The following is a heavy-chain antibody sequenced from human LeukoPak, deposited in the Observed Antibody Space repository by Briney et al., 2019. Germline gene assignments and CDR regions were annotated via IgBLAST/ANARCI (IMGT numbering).Heavy chain of an antibody. D-gene: IGHD3-16*02. Sequence: SETLSLTCTVPGGSISSSSYYWGWIRQPPGKGLEWIGSIYYSGSTYYNPSLKSRVTISVDTSKNQFSLKLSSVTAADTAVYYCAGGGVRYDYVWGSYRYAGPYFDYWGQGTLVTVSS. CDR1: GGSISSSSYY. CDR2: IYYSGST. CDR3: AGGGVRYDYVWGSYRYAGPYFDY. V-gene: IGHV4-39*01. J-gene: IGHJ4*02.